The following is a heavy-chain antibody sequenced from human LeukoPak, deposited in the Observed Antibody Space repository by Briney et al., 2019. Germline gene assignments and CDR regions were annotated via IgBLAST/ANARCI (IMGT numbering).Heavy chain of an antibody. V-gene: IGHV4-34*01. CDR1: GGSFSGYY. J-gene: IGHJ4*02. CDR3: ARTAHRFWSGYFDY. CDR2: INHSGST. Sequence: SETLSLTCAVYGGSFSGYYWSWIRQPPGKGLEWIGEINHSGSTNYNPSLKSRVTISVDTSKNQFSLKLSSVTAADTAVYYCARTAHRFWSGYFDYWGQGTLVTVSS. D-gene: IGHD3-3*01.